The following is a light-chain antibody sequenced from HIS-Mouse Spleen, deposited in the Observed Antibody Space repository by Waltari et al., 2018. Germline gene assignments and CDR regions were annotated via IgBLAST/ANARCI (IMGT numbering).Light chain of an antibody. CDR3: QQYGSSPRT. CDR1: QSVSSSY. V-gene: IGKV3-20*01. CDR2: GAS. J-gene: IGKJ1*01. Sequence: EIVLTQSPGTLSLSPGERATLSGRASQSVSSSYLAWYQQKPGKAPRLLIHGASSRATGIPDRFSGSGSGTDFTLTISRLEPEDCAVYYCQQYGSSPRTFGQGTKVEIK.